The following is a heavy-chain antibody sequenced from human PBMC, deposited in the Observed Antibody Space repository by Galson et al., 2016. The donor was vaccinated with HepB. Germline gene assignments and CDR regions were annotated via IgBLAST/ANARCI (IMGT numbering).Heavy chain of an antibody. V-gene: IGHV3-49*03. CDR1: GFTFVDYA. CDR2: IGGKTYGVTI. D-gene: IGHD6-19*01. J-gene: IGHJ4*02. Sequence: LRLSCAASGFTFVDYAMGWCRQAPGKGLEWIGYIGGKTYGVTIRYAASVKGRFTISRDDSKNIAYLQMDSLNAEDTAVFYCAKLTSDWYEDYWGQGTLVTVSS. CDR3: AKLTSDWYEDY.